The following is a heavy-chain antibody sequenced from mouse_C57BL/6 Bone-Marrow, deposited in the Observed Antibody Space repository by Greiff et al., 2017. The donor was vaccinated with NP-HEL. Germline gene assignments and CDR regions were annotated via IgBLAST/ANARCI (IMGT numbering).Heavy chain of an antibody. V-gene: IGHV5-15*01. Sequence: EVNVVESGGGLVQPGGSLKLSCAASGFTFSDYGMAWVRQAPRTGPEWVAFISNLAYSIYYAATVTGRFTISRENAKNTLYLEMSSLRSEDTAMYYCARDWYFDVWGTGTTVTVSS. CDR2: ISNLAYSI. J-gene: IGHJ1*03. CDR3: ARDWYFDV. CDR1: GFTFSDYG.